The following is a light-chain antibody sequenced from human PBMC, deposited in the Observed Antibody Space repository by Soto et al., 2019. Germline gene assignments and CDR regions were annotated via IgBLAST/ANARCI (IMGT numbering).Light chain of an antibody. CDR3: SQRQSRTRT. V-gene: IGKV3-11*01. J-gene: IGKJ1*01. CDR2: YTS. Sequence: RQSPATLSSSPGERTTHSCRASQYVGTRLDWYQNKPGQAPRLRIYYTSNRATGIPARFSGSGCGTDLTLTSDSLANEDFQIHYCSQRQSRTRTFAQGTKVDIK. CDR1: QYVGTR.